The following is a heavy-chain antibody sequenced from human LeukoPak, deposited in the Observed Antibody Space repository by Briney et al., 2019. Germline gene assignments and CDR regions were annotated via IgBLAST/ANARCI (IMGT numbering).Heavy chain of an antibody. CDR3: ARPLPGTATPDYYYYGMDV. D-gene: IGHD1-1*01. CDR2: ISAYNDNT. CDR1: GYTFISYG. V-gene: IGHV1-18*01. J-gene: IGHJ6*02. Sequence: ASVKVSCKASGYTFISYGISWVRQAPGQWLEWMGWISAYNDNTNYAQKFQGRVTMTTDTSTSTAYMELRSLRSDDTAVYYCARPLPGTATPDYYYYGMDVWGQGTTVTVSS.